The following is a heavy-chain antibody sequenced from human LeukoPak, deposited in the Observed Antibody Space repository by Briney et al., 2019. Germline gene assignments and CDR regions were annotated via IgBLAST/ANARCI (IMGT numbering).Heavy chain of an antibody. V-gene: IGHV3-30*18. CDR1: GFTFSSYG. CDR2: ISYDGSNK. CDR3: AKDIMGYCSSTSC. Sequence: GGSLRLSCAASGFTFSSYGMHWVRQAPGKGLEWVAVISYDGSNKCYADSVKGRFTISRDNSKNTLYLQMNSLRAEDTAVYYCAKDIMGYCSSTSCWGQGTLVTVSS. J-gene: IGHJ4*02. D-gene: IGHD2-2*01.